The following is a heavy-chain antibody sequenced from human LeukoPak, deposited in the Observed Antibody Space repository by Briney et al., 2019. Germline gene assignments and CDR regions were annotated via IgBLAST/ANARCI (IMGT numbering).Heavy chain of an antibody. CDR3: ARAYSSGLIDY. J-gene: IGHJ4*02. V-gene: IGHV1-2*02. CDR2: INPNSGGT. D-gene: IGHD6-19*01. Sequence: ASVKVSCKASGYTFTGYYMHWVRQAPGQGLEWMGWINPNSGGTNYAQKFQGRVTMTRNTSISTAYMELSSLRSEDTAVYYCARAYSSGLIDYWGQGTLVTVSS. CDR1: GYTFTGYY.